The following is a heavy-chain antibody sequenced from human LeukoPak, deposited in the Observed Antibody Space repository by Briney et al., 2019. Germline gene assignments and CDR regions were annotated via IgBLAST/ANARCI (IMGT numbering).Heavy chain of an antibody. Sequence: GGSLRLSCAASGFTFSSYWMHWVRQAPGKGLVWVSRINSDGSSTSYADSVKGRFTISRDNSKNTLYLQMNSLRAEDTAVYYCAKPRSPTIAARPPLGYWGQGTLVTVSS. CDR2: INSDGSST. D-gene: IGHD6-6*01. CDR3: AKPRSPTIAARPPLGY. V-gene: IGHV3-74*01. CDR1: GFTFSSYW. J-gene: IGHJ4*02.